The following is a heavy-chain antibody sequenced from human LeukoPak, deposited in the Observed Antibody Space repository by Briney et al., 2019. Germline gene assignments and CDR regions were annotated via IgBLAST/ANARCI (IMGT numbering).Heavy chain of an antibody. D-gene: IGHD4-17*01. CDR1: GSTFSIYN. Sequence: GGSLRLSCAASGSTFSIYNMNWVRQAPRKGLEWVSSISSSSSYIYYADSVKGRFTISRDNAKNSLYLQMNSLRAEDTAVYYCARLTTTVTTPFDYWAREPWSPSPQ. CDR3: ARLTTTVTTPFDY. J-gene: IGHJ4*02. CDR2: ISSSSSYI. V-gene: IGHV3-21*01.